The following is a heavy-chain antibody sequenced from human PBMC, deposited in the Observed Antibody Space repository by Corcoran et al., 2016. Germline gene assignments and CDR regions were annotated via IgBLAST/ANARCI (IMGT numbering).Heavy chain of an antibody. D-gene: IGHD1-26*01. CDR3: ARDALDVGAHDDI. V-gene: IGHV3-33*01. J-gene: IGHJ3*02. CDR1: GFTFSSYG. Sequence: QVQRVVSGGVVVQPGRSLRLSCAASGFTFSSYGMHWVRQAPGKGLEWVAVIWYDGSNKYYADSVKGRLTISRDNSKNTLYLQMNRLRAEDTAVYYCARDALDVGAHDDIWGQGTMVTVSS. CDR2: IWYDGSNK.